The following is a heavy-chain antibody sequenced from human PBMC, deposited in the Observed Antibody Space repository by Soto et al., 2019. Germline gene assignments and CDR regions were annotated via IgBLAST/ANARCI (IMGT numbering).Heavy chain of an antibody. CDR2: IYYSGST. CDR3: TRRSQLAAVRGIDY. CDR1: GDSIISSGYY. Sequence: SETLSLTCTVSGDSIISSGYYWVWIRQPPGKGLEWIGTIYYSGSTYYSPSLKGRVTISVDTSKNQFSLQLSSVTAADTAVYYCTRRSQLAAVRGIDYWGRGTLVTV. D-gene: IGHD3-10*02. J-gene: IGHJ4*02. V-gene: IGHV4-39*01.